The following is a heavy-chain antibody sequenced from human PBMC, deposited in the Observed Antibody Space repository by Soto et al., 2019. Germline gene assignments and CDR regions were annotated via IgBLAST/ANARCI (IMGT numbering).Heavy chain of an antibody. D-gene: IGHD2-2*01. CDR3: ARDIGYCSSTSCYPFYYYGMDV. V-gene: IGHV1-69*13. J-gene: IGHJ6*02. Sequence: ASVKVSCKASGGTFSSYAISWVRQAPGQGLEWMGGIIPIFGTANYAQKFQGRVTITADESTSTAYMELSSLRSEDTAVYYCARDIGYCSSTSCYPFYYYGMDVWGQGTTVTVSS. CDR2: IIPIFGTA. CDR1: GGTFSSYA.